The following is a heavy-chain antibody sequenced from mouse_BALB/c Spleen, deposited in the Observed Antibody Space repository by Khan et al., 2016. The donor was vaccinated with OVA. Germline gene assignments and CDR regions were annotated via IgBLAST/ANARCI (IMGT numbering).Heavy chain of an antibody. CDR3: ARSQGGDFDY. J-gene: IGHJ2*01. CDR1: GYSITSDYA. D-gene: IGHD3-2*02. V-gene: IGHV3-2*02. CDR2: ISYSGNT. Sequence: EVQLQESGPGLVKPSQSLSLTCTVTGYSITSDYAWNWIRQFPGNKLEWMGYISYSGNTKYNQSLKSRISITRDTSKNQFFLQLNFVTIEDTATYYCARSQGGDFDYWGQGTTLTVSS.